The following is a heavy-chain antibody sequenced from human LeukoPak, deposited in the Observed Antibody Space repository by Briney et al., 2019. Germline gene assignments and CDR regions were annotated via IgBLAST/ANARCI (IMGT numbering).Heavy chain of an antibody. CDR2: IIPIFGTA. J-gene: IGHJ4*02. CDR1: GYTFTSYA. Sequence: SVKVSCKASGYTFTSYAISWVRQAPGQGLEWMGRIIPIFGTANYAQKFQGRVTITTDESTSTAYMELSSLRSEDTAVYYCARGNIVATTFDYWGQGTLVSVSS. V-gene: IGHV1-69*05. D-gene: IGHD5-12*01. CDR3: ARGNIVATTFDY.